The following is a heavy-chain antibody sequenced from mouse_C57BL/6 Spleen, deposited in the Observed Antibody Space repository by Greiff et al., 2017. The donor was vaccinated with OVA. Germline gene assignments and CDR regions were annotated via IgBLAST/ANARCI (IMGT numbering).Heavy chain of an antibody. CDR2: IDPSDSYT. J-gene: IGHJ2*01. Sequence: QVQLKQPGAELVKPGASVKMSGRGWGEACTSYVIHFVKHHPGQGHDVIGEIDPSDSYTNYTQKFKGKATLTVDTSSSTAYMQLSSLTSEDSAVYYCARVGPITTVVADYWGQGTTLTVAS. CDR1: GEACTSYV. V-gene: IGHV1-50*01. D-gene: IGHD1-1*01. CDR3: ARVGPITTVVADY.